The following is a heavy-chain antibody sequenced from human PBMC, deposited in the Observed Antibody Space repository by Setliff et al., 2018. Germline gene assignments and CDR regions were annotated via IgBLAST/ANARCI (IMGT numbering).Heavy chain of an antibody. J-gene: IGHJ5*01. Sequence: SVKVSCKNSGGTFNSFLVSWVRQAPGQGLEWMGGIIPLFGTTKYAQKFQDRITMTADESATTAYMELTSLRSEDTAVYYCARALGGISAAGNNWLDSWGQGALVTVSS. D-gene: IGHD6-13*01. CDR1: GGTFNSFL. CDR3: ARALGGISAAGNNWLDS. V-gene: IGHV1-69*13. CDR2: IIPLFGTT.